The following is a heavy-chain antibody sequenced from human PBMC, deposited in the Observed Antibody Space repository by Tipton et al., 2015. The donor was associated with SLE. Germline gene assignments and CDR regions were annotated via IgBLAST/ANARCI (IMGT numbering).Heavy chain of an antibody. Sequence: TLSLTCTVSGGSISSGGYYWSWIRQHPGKGLEWIGYIYYSGSTNYSPSLESRVTISVDTSKNQFSLMLSSVTAADTAVYYCARDSLNWGTYYHGIDVWGRGTTVTVSS. CDR3: ARDSLNWGTYYHGIDV. CDR1: GGSISSGGYY. V-gene: IGHV4-61*08. J-gene: IGHJ6*02. D-gene: IGHD3-16*01. CDR2: IYYSGST.